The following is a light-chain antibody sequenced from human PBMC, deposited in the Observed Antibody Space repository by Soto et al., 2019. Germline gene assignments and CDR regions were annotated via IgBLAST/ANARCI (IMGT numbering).Light chain of an antibody. CDR1: RSDIGSSSH. Sequence: QSVLTQPASVTGSPGQPITNSSRGTRSDIGSSSHVAWYQQFPGKSPKLMIYAVGERPQGVSDRFSGSKSSITASLTISGLLTEDEADYYCSSYTDRQSYLFGAGTKVTVL. CDR3: SSYTDRQSYL. CDR2: AVG. V-gene: IGLV2-14*03. J-gene: IGLJ1*01.